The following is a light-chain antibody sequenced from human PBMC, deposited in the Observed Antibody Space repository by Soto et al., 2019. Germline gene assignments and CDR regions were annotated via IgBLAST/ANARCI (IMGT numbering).Light chain of an antibody. CDR3: QSYDNSLTGYV. CDR2: HNN. Sequence: QSVLTQPPSVSGGPGQRVTICCTGTSCNIGAGYHVHWYQQHPGIAPKLLTSHNNNRPSGVPDRFSGSKSDTSASLAITALQADDESDYYCQSYDNSLTGYVFRTGTKPTVL. J-gene: IGLJ1*01. CDR1: SCNIGAGYH. V-gene: IGLV1-40*01.